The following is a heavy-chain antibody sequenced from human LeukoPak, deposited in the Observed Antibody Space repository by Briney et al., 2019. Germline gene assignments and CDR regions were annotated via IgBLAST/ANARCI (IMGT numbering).Heavy chain of an antibody. Sequence: SETLSLTCAVSGGSISSSNWWSWVRPPPGKGLEWIGYIYYSGSTNYNPSLKSRVTISVDTSKNQFSLKLSSVTAADTAVYYCARVKPLPRYFDYWGQGTLVTVSS. CDR3: ARVKPLPRYFDY. V-gene: IGHV4-4*02. J-gene: IGHJ4*02. CDR2: IYYSGST. CDR1: GGSISSSNW.